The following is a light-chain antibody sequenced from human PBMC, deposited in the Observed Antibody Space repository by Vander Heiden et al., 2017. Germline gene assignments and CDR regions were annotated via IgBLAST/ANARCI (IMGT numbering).Light chain of an antibody. CDR3: QQRSNWPPSIT. CDR2: DAS. Sequence: EIVLTQAQATLSLSPGERATLSCRASQSVSSYLAWYQQKPGQAPRLLIYDASNRATGIPARFSGSRSGTDFTLTISSLEPEDFAVYYCQQRSNWPPSITFGQGTRLEIK. J-gene: IGKJ5*01. V-gene: IGKV3-11*01. CDR1: QSVSSY.